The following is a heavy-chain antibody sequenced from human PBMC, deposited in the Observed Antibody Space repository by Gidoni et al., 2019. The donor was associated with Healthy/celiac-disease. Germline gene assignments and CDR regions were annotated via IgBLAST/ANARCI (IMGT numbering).Heavy chain of an antibody. Sequence: QVQLVESGGGVVQPGRSLRLSCAASGFTFSSYAMHWVRQAPGKGLEWVAVISYDGSNKYYADSVKGRFTISRDNSKNTLYLQMNSLRAEDTAVYYCARHLGGSGSSHPAFGMDVWGQGTTVTVSS. J-gene: IGHJ6*02. CDR2: ISYDGSNK. D-gene: IGHD3-10*01. CDR3: ARHLGGSGSSHPAFGMDV. CDR1: GFTFSSYA. V-gene: IGHV3-30*01.